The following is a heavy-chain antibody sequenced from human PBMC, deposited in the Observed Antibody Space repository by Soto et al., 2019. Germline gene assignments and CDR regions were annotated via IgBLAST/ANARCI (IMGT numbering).Heavy chain of an antibody. J-gene: IGHJ3*02. V-gene: IGHV1-24*01. CDR1: GYTLTELS. D-gene: IGHD2-15*01. CDR3: ATTWGIVVVVAASRVHDAFDI. Sequence: QVQLVQSGAEVKKPGASVKVSCKVSGYTLTELSMHWVRQAPGKGLEWMGGFDPEDGETIYAQKFQGRVTMTEDTSTDTAYMELSSLRSEDTAVYYCATTWGIVVVVAASRVHDAFDIWGQGTMVTVSS. CDR2: FDPEDGET.